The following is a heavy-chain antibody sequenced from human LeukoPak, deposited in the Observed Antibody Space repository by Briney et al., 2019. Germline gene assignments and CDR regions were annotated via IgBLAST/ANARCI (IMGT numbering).Heavy chain of an antibody. Sequence: PGGSLRLSCAASGFTFSSYGMHWVRQAPGKGLEWVAFIRFDGSNKYYADSVKGRFTISRDNSKNTLYLQMNSLRAEDTAVYYCAKDIEAYCGNACLNSFDPWGQGTLVTVSS. D-gene: IGHD2-21*01. J-gene: IGHJ5*02. CDR1: GFTFSSYG. CDR2: IRFDGSNK. CDR3: AKDIEAYCGNACLNSFDP. V-gene: IGHV3-30*02.